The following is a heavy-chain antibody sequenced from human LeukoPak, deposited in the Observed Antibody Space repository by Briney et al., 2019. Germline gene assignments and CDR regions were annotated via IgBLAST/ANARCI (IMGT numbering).Heavy chain of an antibody. CDR2: INPNSGGT. J-gene: IGHJ4*02. D-gene: IGHD2-2*01. CDR1: GYTFTGYY. CDR3: ARMRGFCSSTSCYEGDY. Sequence: ASVKVSCKASGYTFTGYYMHWVRQAPGQGLEWMGRINPNSGGTNYAQKFQVRVTMTTDTSTSTASMELRSLRSDDTAVYYCARMRGFCSSTSCYEGDYWGQGTLVTVSS. V-gene: IGHV1-2*06.